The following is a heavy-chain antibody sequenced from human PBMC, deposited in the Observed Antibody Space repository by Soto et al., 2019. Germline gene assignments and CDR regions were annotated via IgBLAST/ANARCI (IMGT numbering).Heavy chain of an antibody. V-gene: IGHV3-66*01. CDR3: ARDGGSRGGCSSTSCYVHAFDI. Sequence: EVQLVESGGGLVQPGGSLRLSCAASGFTVSSNYMSWVRQAPGKGLEWVSVIYSGGSTYYADSVKGRFTISRDNSKNTLYLQMNSLRAEDTAVYYCARDGGSRGGCSSTSCYVHAFDIWGQGTMVTVSS. CDR2: IYSGGST. J-gene: IGHJ3*02. CDR1: GFTVSSNY. D-gene: IGHD2-2*01.